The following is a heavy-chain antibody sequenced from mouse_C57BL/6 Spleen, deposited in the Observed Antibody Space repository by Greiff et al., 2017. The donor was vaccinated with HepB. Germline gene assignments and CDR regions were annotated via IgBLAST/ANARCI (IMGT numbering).Heavy chain of an antibody. J-gene: IGHJ3*01. V-gene: IGHV1-82*01. CDR1: GYAFSSSW. Sequence: QVQLQQSGPELVKPGASVKISCKASGYAFSSSWMNWVKQRPGKGLEWTGRIYPGDGDTNYNGKFKGKATLTADKSSSTAYMQLSSLTSEDSAVYFCARPYYDYDPAWFAYWGQGTLVTVSA. CDR2: IYPGDGDT. CDR3: ARPYYDYDPAWFAY. D-gene: IGHD2-4*01.